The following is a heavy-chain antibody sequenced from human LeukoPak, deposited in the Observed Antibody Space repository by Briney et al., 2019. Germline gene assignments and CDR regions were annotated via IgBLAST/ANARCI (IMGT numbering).Heavy chain of an antibody. Sequence: GGSLRLSCAASGFTFSSYEMNWVRQAPGKGLEWVSYISTSGNTRYYADSVKGRFTISRDNAKNSLYLQMNSLRVEDTAVYYCARELSGTTSYYFDYWGQGTLVTVSS. D-gene: IGHD1-7*01. CDR1: GFTFSSYE. CDR3: ARELSGTTSYYFDY. V-gene: IGHV3-48*03. CDR2: ISTSGNTR. J-gene: IGHJ4*02.